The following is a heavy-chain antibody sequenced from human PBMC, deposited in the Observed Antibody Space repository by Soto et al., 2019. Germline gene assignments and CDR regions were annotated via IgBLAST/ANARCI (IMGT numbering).Heavy chain of an antibody. CDR2: INAGNGNT. J-gene: IGHJ3*02. Sequence: ASVKVSCKASGYTFTSNAMHWVRQAPGQRLEWMGWINAGNGNTKYSQKFQGRVTITRDTSASTAYMGLISLRSEVTAFYYCARYPSGYSLDDAFDIWGQGTMVTVSS. V-gene: IGHV1-3*01. D-gene: IGHD5-18*01. CDR3: ARYPSGYSLDDAFDI. CDR1: GYTFTSNA.